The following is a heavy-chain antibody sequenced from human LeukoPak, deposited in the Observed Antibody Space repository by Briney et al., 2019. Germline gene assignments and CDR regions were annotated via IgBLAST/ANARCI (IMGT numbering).Heavy chain of an antibody. CDR1: GGSINNYY. J-gene: IGHJ3*02. Sequence: SETLSLTCTVSGGSINNYYWSWIRQPAGKGLGWIGHIYTSGNTNYNYNPSLKSRVSMSIDTSKNQFSLKLSSVAAADTAFYYCATYSSASDAFDIWGQGIKVTVSS. D-gene: IGHD6-19*01. CDR2: IYTSGNTNY. CDR3: ATYSSASDAFDI. V-gene: IGHV4-4*07.